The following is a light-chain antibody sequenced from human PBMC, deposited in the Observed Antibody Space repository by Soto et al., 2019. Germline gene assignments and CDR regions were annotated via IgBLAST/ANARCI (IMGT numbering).Light chain of an antibody. V-gene: IGKV1-8*01. CDR3: QQFRSFPIT. CDR2: AAS. J-gene: IGKJ5*01. CDR1: QGISSY. Sequence: AIRMTQSPSSLSASPGDRVTITCRASQGISSYLAWYQQKPGKAPKLLIYAASTLQSGVPSRFSASGSGTDFTLTISSLQPEDFATYYCQQFRSFPITFGQGTRLEIK.